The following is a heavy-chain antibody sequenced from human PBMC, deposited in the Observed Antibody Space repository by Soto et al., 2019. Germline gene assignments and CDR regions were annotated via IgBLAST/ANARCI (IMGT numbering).Heavy chain of an antibody. V-gene: IGHV5-10-1*01. CDR3: ASPYYYDSSGRLDAFDI. Sequence: GESLKISCKGSGYSFTSYWISWVRQMPGKGLEWMGRIDPSDSYTNYSPSFQGHVTISADKSISTAYLQWSSLKASDTAMYYCASPYYYDSSGRLDAFDIWGQGTMVTVSS. CDR2: IDPSDSYT. CDR1: GYSFTSYW. D-gene: IGHD3-22*01. J-gene: IGHJ3*02.